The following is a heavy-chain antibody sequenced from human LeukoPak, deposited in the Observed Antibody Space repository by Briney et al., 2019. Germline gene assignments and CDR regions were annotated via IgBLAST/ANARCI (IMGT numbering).Heavy chain of an antibody. J-gene: IGHJ4*02. D-gene: IGHD6-19*01. Sequence: SQTLSLTCAISGDSVSSNSAAWNWIRQSPSRGLEWLGRTYYRSKWYNDYAVSVKSRITINPDTSKNQFSLQLNSVTPEDTAVYYCARVEWVSSGSTTAADYWGQGTLVTVST. CDR3: ARVEWVSSGSTTAADY. V-gene: IGHV6-1*01. CDR2: TYYRSKWYN. CDR1: GDSVSSNSAA.